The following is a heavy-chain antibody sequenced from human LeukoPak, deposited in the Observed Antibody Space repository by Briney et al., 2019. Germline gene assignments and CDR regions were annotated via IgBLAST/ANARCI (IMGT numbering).Heavy chain of an antibody. V-gene: IGHV1-69*01. J-gene: IGHJ2*01. CDR3: ARHYLGAYQWYFDL. CDR2: IIPFFGTA. D-gene: IGHD3-16*01. CDR1: GGTFSSYA. Sequence: SVKVSCKASGGTFSSYAISWVRQAPGQGLEWMGGIIPFFGTANYAQKFQGRVTITADESTNTAYMELSSLRSEDTALYYCARHYLGAYQWYFDLWGRGTLVTVSS.